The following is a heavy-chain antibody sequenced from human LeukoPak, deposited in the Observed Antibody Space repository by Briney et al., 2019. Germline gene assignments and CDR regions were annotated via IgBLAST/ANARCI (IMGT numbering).Heavy chain of an antibody. CDR2: ISGSGGST. V-gene: IGHV3-23*01. D-gene: IGHD3-10*01. CDR3: EKDLWYYGSGSSYYYYYGMDV. J-gene: IGHJ6*02. Sequence: GGSLRLSCAASGFTFSSYAMSWVRQAPGKGLEWVSAISGSGGSTYYADSVKGRFTISRDNSKNTLYLQMNSLRAEDTAVYYCEKDLWYYGSGSSYYYYYGMDVWGQGTTVTVSS. CDR1: GFTFSSYA.